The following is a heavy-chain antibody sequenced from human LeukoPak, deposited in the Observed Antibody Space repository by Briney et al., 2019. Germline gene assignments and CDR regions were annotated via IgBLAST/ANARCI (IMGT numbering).Heavy chain of an antibody. CDR1: GDTLSELS. J-gene: IGHJ4*02. Sequence: ASVKVSCKVSGDTLSELSIHWVRESPGERLEWMGGFDPQVGETIYAQKYQGRVIMTEDTSKDTAYMELSSLRSEDTAVYYCAKSEDRYYDSSGYPRYYFDYWGQGTLVTVSS. CDR2: FDPQVGET. V-gene: IGHV1-24*01. CDR3: AKSEDRYYDSSGYPRYYFDY. D-gene: IGHD3-22*01.